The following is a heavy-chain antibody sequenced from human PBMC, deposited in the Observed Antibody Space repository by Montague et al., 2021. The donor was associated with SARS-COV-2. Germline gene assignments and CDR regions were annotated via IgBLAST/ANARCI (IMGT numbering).Heavy chain of an antibody. Sequence: SETLSLTCTVSGGSISSSSYYWGWIRQPPGKGLEWIGNMYYSGSTYYNPSLKSRVTISIDTSKNQFSPKLSSVTAADTAVYYCARDDIVLQGVTKGMDVWGQGTTVTVSS. CDR3: ARDDIVLQGVTKGMDV. V-gene: IGHV4-39*07. CDR1: GGSISSSSYY. J-gene: IGHJ6*02. D-gene: IGHD3-10*01. CDR2: MYYSGST.